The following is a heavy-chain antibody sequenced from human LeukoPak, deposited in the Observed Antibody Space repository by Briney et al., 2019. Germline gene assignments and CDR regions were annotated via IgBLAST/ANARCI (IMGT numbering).Heavy chain of an antibody. CDR2: ISGDGGST. D-gene: IGHD2-15*01. CDR3: AKDGHDFISLGYCSGGSCHEFLDY. Sequence: PGGSLRLSCAASGFTFADYAMRWVRHAPGKGLEWVSLISGDGGSTYYAESVKCRFTISRDKSKNSLYLQMNSLRTEDTALYYCAKDGHDFISLGYCSGGSCHEFLDYWGQGTLVTVSS. J-gene: IGHJ4*02. V-gene: IGHV3-43*02. CDR1: GFTFADYA.